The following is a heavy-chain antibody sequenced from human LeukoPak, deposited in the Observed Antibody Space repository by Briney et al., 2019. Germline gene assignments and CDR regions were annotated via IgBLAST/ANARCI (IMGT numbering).Heavy chain of an antibody. Sequence: GESLRISCKGSGYSFTSYWIGWVRQMPGKGLEWMGIIYPGDSDTRYSPSFQGQVTISADKSISTAYLQWSGLKPSDTAMYYCARQTNTAMVEPWGQGTLVTVSS. CDR2: IYPGDSDT. CDR1: GYSFTSYW. J-gene: IGHJ5*02. D-gene: IGHD5-18*01. V-gene: IGHV5-51*01. CDR3: ARQTNTAMVEP.